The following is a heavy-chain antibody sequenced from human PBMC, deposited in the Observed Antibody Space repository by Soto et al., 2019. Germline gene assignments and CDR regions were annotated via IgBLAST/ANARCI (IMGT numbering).Heavy chain of an antibody. J-gene: IGHJ4*02. CDR2: LYYGRSA. V-gene: IGHV4-28*01. CDR3: ALRSMAVVPEY. CDR1: GDSISSSNW. D-gene: IGHD3-22*01. Sequence: PSETLSLTCAVSGDSISSSNWLCWVLQPPGKGLESIGYLYYGRSANYNPSLKSRVTLSVDTSTNQCSLTLSSMTAADTAVYYCALRSMAVVPEYWGQGTLVTVSS.